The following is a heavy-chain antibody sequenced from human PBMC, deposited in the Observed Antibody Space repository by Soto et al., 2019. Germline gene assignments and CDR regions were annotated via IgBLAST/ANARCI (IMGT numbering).Heavy chain of an antibody. J-gene: IGHJ4*02. CDR1: GGSFSGYY. CDR3: ARVPLVTRGDGYYSGY. V-gene: IGHV4-34*01. CDR2: INHSGRT. Sequence: QVQLQQWGAGLLKPSETLSLTCAVYGGSFSGYYWSWIRQPPGKGLEWLGEINHSGRTNYNQSFKSRVTKAVDTSKNQFSRKLSSVTAADTAVYYCARVPLVTRGDGYYSGYWGQGTLVTVSS. D-gene: IGHD3-9*01.